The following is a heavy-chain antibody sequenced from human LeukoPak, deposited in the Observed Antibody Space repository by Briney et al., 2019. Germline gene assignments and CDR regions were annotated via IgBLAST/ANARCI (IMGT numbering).Heavy chain of an antibody. Sequence: SETLSLTCTASGGSISSYYWSWIRQPPGKGLEWIGYIYYSGSTNYNPSLKSRVTISVDTSKNQFSLKLSSVTAADTAVYYCARADYGDSDFDYWGQGTLVTVSS. CDR3: ARADYGDSDFDY. V-gene: IGHV4-59*01. D-gene: IGHD4-17*01. J-gene: IGHJ4*02. CDR1: GGSISSYY. CDR2: IYYSGST.